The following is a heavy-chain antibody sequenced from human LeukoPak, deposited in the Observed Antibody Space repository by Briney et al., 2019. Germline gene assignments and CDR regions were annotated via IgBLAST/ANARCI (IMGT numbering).Heavy chain of an antibody. CDR1: GFTFSDYY. CDR2: VYYSGST. Sequence: GSLRLSCAASGFTFSDYYMSWIRQPPGKGLEWIGYVYYSGSTNYNPSLKSRVTISVDTSKNQFSLNLKSVTAADTAVYFCARGPYSYDSSGAFDIWGQGTMVTVSS. CDR3: ARGPYSYDSSGAFDI. D-gene: IGHD3-22*01. J-gene: IGHJ3*02. V-gene: IGHV4-59*08.